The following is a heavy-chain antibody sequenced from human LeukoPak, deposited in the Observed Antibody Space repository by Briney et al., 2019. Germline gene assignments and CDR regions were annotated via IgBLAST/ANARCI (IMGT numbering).Heavy chain of an antibody. V-gene: IGHV3-74*01. J-gene: IGHJ4*02. D-gene: IGHD5-12*01. CDR1: GFTFSSYW. CDR2: INSDGSST. CDR3: TTLGTHINSGYGPFDY. Sequence: PGGSLRLSCAASGFTFSSYWMHWVRQAPGKGLVWVSRINSDGSSTSYADSVKGRFTISRDNAKNTLYLQMNSLKTEDTAVYYCTTLGTHINSGYGPFDYWGQGTLVTVSS.